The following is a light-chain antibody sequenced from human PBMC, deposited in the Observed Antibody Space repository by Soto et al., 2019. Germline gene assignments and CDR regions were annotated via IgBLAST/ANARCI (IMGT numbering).Light chain of an antibody. CDR1: QSVSSW. Sequence: DIQMTQSPSTLSASVGDRVTITCRASQSVSSWLAWYQQKPGNATKVLIYDASSLESGVPSRFSGSGSGTEVTLTISSLQPDDFATCYCQQYNSYARSFGQGTKVESK. CDR2: DAS. CDR3: QQYNSYARS. V-gene: IGKV1-5*01. J-gene: IGKJ1*01.